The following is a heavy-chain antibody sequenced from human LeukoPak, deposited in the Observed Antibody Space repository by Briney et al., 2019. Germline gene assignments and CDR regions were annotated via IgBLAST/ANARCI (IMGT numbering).Heavy chain of an antibody. J-gene: IGHJ4*02. V-gene: IGHV3-23*01. CDR1: GFTFRNYA. Sequence: GGSLRLSCAASGFTFRNYAMSWVRQAPGKGLEWVSGFSSSGGSPDYADSVKGRFTLSRDNSKNTLYLQMNSLRVEDTAIYYCAKSGSSSWPHFDCWGQGTLVTVSS. CDR3: AKSGSSSWPHFDC. CDR2: FSSSGGSP. D-gene: IGHD6-13*01.